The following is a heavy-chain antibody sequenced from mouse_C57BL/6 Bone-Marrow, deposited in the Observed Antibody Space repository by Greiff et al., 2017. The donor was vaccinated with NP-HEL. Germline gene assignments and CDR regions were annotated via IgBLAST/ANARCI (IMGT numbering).Heavy chain of an antibody. V-gene: IGHV7-3*01. CDR1: GFTFTDYY. CDR2: IRNKANGYTI. D-gene: IGHD2-4*01. CDR3: ARSIYYDYADDPFYGMDY. Sequence: EVQLVESGGGLVQPGGSLSLSCAASGFTFTDYYMSWVRQPPGKALEWVGFIRNKANGYTIEYSASVTGRFTISSDNSQSILYLQMNALRAEDSATYYCARSIYYDYADDPFYGMDYWGQGTSVTVSS. J-gene: IGHJ4*01.